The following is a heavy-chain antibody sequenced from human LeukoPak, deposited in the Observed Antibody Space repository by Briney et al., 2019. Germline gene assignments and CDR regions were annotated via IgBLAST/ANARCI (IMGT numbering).Heavy chain of an antibody. V-gene: IGHV4-39*01. D-gene: IGHD3-10*01. J-gene: IGHJ5*02. CDR2: IYYSGST. CDR1: GGSISSSSYY. Sequence: PSETLSLTCTVSGGSISSSSYYWGWIRQPPGKGLEWIGSIYYSGSTYYNPSLKSRVTISVDTSKNQFSLKLSSVTAADTAVYYCANTGIKLLWFGEKWFDPWGQGTLVTVSS. CDR3: ANTGIKLLWFGEKWFDP.